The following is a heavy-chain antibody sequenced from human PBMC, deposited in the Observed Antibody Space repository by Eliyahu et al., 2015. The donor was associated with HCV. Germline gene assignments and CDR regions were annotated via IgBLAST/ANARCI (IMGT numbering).Heavy chain of an antibody. Sequence: QVQLQESGPGLVKPSQTLSLTCTVSGVYISSGGYYWSWIRQRPGKGLEWIGYIYYSGSTYYNPSLQSRVIISVDTSKNQFSLKLTSVTAADTAVYFCARGYYYFRSAYYADYWGQGNLVTVSS. CDR2: IYYSGST. CDR3: ARGYYYFRSAYYADY. D-gene: IGHD3-22*01. J-gene: IGHJ4*02. CDR1: GVYISSGGYY. V-gene: IGHV4-31*03.